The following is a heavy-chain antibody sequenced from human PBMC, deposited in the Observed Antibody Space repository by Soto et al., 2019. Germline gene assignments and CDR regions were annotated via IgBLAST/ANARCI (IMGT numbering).Heavy chain of an antibody. Sequence: SETLSLTCAVSGDSIIGTHWWSWVRRPPGKGLEFIGETHHSRGTNYNPSLRSRVTMSLDKSKDQLSLILYSVTAADTGVYYCARYSAASGTYYFDYWGQGTLVTVS. CDR3: ARYSAASGTYYFDY. D-gene: IGHD6-13*01. CDR1: GDSIIGTHW. J-gene: IGHJ4*01. CDR2: THHSRGT. V-gene: IGHV4-4*02.